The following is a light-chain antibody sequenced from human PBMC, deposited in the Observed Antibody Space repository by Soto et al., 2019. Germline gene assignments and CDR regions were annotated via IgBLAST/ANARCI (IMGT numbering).Light chain of an antibody. Sequence: DIQMPQSPSSLSASVGDRVTITCRASQSISSYLNWYQQKPGKAPKLLIYAASSLQSGIPSRFSGSGSETDFTLTISSLQPEDFATYYCQQSYSTPWTFGQGTKVDIK. J-gene: IGKJ1*01. CDR1: QSISSY. CDR3: QQSYSTPWT. CDR2: AAS. V-gene: IGKV1-39*01.